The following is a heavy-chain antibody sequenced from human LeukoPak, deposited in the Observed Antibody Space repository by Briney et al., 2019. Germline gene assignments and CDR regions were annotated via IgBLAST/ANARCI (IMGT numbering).Heavy chain of an antibody. Sequence: GRSLRLSCVASGFTFSSYAMRWVRQAPGKGLEWVAFMSYDGSNKYYADSVKGRFTISRDNSKNTLYLQMNSLRAEDTAVYYCARAFDFWSGFGDYWGQGTLVTVSS. J-gene: IGHJ4*02. CDR1: GFTFSSYA. CDR3: ARAFDFWSGFGDY. D-gene: IGHD3-3*01. V-gene: IGHV3-30*04. CDR2: MSYDGSNK.